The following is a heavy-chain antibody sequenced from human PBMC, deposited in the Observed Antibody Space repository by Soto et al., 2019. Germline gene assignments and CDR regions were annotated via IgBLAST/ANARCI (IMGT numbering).Heavy chain of an antibody. J-gene: IGHJ4*02. CDR1: GFTFSSYA. Sequence: EVQLLESGGGLVQPGGSLRLSCAASGFTFSSYAMSWVRQAPGKGMEWVSSISGSGGTTYYADSVKVRFTISRDNPKNTLYLQMNSLRAEDTAVYFCAKESITLVRGITVFDYWGQGTLVTVSS. D-gene: IGHD3-10*01. CDR3: AKESITLVRGITVFDY. V-gene: IGHV3-23*01. CDR2: ISGSGGTT.